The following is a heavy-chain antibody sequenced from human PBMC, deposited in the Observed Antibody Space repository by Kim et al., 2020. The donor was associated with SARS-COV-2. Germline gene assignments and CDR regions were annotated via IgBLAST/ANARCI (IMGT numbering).Heavy chain of an antibody. CDR2: MNPNGVNT. Sequence: ASVKVSCKTSGYTFTSYDIIWVRQATGQGLEWMGWMNPNGVNTGYAQKFQGRVTMTSDTSITTAYMELSSLRSEDTAVYYCARGGWELGSWYFDYWGQGTPVIVSS. CDR3: ARGGWELGSWYFDY. D-gene: IGHD1-26*01. CDR1: GYTFTSYD. J-gene: IGHJ4*02. V-gene: IGHV1-8*01.